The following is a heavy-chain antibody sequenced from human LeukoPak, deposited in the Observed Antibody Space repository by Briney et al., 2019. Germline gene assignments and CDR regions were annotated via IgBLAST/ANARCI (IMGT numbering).Heavy chain of an antibody. J-gene: IGHJ4*02. V-gene: IGHV3-66*02. CDR3: ARGVTMVRGVINYFDY. CDR1: GFTVSSNY. CDR2: IYSGGST. D-gene: IGHD3-10*01. Sequence: GGSLRLSCAASGFTVSSNYMSWVRRAPGKGLEWVSVIYSGGSTYYADSVKGRFTIARDNSKNTLYLQMNSLRAEDTAVYYCARGVTMVRGVINYFDYWGQGTLGTVSS.